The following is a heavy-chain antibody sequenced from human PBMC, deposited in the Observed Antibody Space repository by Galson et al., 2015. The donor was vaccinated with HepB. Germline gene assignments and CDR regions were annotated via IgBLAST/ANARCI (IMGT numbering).Heavy chain of an antibody. V-gene: IGHV3-15*01. Sequence: SLRLSCAAFGFTFNNAWMNWVRQAPGKGLEWVGRIKSQAEDGTTIYAAPVKGRFTISRDDSKNALYLQMNSLTTEDTAVYHCATSLGFGYGNSIVATDYWGQGTLVTVSS. CDR3: ATSLGFGYGNSIVATDY. D-gene: IGHD2/OR15-2a*01. J-gene: IGHJ4*02. CDR1: GFTFNNAW. CDR2: IKSQAEDGTT.